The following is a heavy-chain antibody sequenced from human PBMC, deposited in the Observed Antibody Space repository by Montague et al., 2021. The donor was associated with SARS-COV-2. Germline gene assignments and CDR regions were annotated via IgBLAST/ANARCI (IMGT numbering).Heavy chain of an antibody. CDR1: GGSISSYY. Sequence: SETLSLTCTVSGGSISSYYWSWIRQPAGKELEWIGLIYTSGSTNYNPSLKSRVTMSLDTSKNQFSLKLSSVTAADTAVYYCARGSFGMGAFDIWGQGTMVTVSS. D-gene: IGHD1-14*01. CDR2: IYTSGST. CDR3: ARGSFGMGAFDI. V-gene: IGHV4-4*07. J-gene: IGHJ3*02.